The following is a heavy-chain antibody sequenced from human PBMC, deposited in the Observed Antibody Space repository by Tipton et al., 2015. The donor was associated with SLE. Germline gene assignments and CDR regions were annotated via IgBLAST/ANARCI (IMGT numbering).Heavy chain of an antibody. J-gene: IGHJ6*02. CDR2: LYSGGST. CDR3: AKSGGYCSSNSCQRGLDV. CDR1: GFTFNTYA. Sequence: SLRLSCAASGFTFNTYAMSWVRQAPGKGLEWVSLLYSGGSTYYTDSVQGRFTISTDNSKRTVFLQMNSLRVEDTAIHYCAKSGGYCSSNSCQRGLDVWGQGTTVTVSS. V-gene: IGHV3-23*03. D-gene: IGHD2-2*01.